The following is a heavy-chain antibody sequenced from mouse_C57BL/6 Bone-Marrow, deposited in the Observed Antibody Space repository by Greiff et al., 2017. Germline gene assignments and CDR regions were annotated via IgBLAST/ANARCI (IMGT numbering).Heavy chain of an antibody. V-gene: IGHV1-18*01. CDR3: ARSTVVEGGYFDV. D-gene: IGHD1-1*01. Sequence: EVKLMESGPELVKPGASVKIPCKASGYTFTDYNMDWVKQSHGKSLEWIGDINPNNGGTIYNQTFKGKATLTVDKSSSAADMEIRSLTSEDTAVYYCARSTVVEGGYFDVWGTGTTVTVSA. J-gene: IGHJ1*03. CDR1: GYTFTDYN. CDR2: INPNNGGT.